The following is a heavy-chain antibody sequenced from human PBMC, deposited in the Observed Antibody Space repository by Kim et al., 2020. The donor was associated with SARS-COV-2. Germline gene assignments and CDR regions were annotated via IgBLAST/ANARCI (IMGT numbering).Heavy chain of an antibody. J-gene: IGHJ4*02. CDR1: GFTLNFSC. D-gene: IGHD6-19*01. CDR3: ARRPVLAGMDY. Sequence: GGSLRLSCVASGFTLNFSCMYWVRQAPGKGLEWVSYVSEDESHNSYADSVKGRFTVSRDDGKNSVFLQMASLRAEDTALYYCARRPVLAGMDYWGQGSL. CDR2: VSEDESHN. V-gene: IGHV3-21*05.